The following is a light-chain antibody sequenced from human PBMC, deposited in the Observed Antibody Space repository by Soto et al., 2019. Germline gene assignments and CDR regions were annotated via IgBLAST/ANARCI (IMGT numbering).Light chain of an antibody. CDR1: QSVGSNY. V-gene: IGKV3-20*01. CDR3: QEYGSSRT. J-gene: IGKJ1*01. CDR2: GAS. Sequence: EIVLTQSPGTLSLSPGESVTLSCRASQSVGSNYLAWYQQKPGQAPRLLIYGASNRATGIPDRFSGSGSGTDFTVTISRLEPEDFAVYYCQEYGSSRTFGQGTKVDIE.